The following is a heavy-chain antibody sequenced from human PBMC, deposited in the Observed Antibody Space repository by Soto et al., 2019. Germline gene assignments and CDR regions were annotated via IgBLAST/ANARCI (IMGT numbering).Heavy chain of an antibody. CDR1: GGSFSGYY. J-gene: IGHJ4*02. D-gene: IGHD3-16*02. Sequence: QVQLQQWGAGLLKPSETLSLTCAVYGGSFSGYYWSWICQPPGKGLEWIGEINHSGSTNYNPSLKSRVTISVDTSKNQFSLKLSSVTAADTAVYYCARGRPPFVWGSYRYDYYFDYWGQGTLVTVSS. CDR3: ARGRPPFVWGSYRYDYYFDY. V-gene: IGHV4-34*01. CDR2: INHSGST.